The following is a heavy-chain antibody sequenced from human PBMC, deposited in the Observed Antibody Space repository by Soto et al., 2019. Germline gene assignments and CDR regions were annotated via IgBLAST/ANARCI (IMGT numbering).Heavy chain of an antibody. CDR3: ARARRGAVADPNWFDP. Sequence: SETLSLTCTVSGGSISNYYWSWLRQPPGKGLEWIGYIYYSGSTNYNPSLKSRVTISVDTSKNQFSLKLSSVTAADTAVYYCARARRGAVADPNWFDPWGQGTLVTVSS. J-gene: IGHJ5*02. V-gene: IGHV4-59*01. D-gene: IGHD6-19*01. CDR1: GGSISNYY. CDR2: IYYSGST.